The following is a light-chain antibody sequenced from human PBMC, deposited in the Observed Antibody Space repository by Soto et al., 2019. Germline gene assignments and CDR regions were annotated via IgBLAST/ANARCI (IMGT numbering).Light chain of an antibody. Sequence: IQMTQSPSSLSASVGDLVTMTGRASQGIRIDLGWYQQKPGKAPKLLIYKASSLESGVPSRFSGSGSGTEFTLTISSLQPDDFATYYCQQYNSYPWTFGQGTKVDIK. CDR2: KAS. V-gene: IGKV1-5*03. CDR1: QGIRID. CDR3: QQYNSYPWT. J-gene: IGKJ1*01.